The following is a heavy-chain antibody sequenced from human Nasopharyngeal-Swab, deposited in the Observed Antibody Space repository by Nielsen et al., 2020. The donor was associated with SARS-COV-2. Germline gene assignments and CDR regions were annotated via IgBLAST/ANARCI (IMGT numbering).Heavy chain of an antibody. D-gene: IGHD2-2*01. CDR3: ASGHSSTPDN. J-gene: IGHJ4*02. V-gene: IGHV3-66*01. CDR1: GFAVSSKY. CDR2: IYSGGTT. Sequence: GESLKISCAASGFAVSSKYMSWVRQAPGKGLEWVSVIYSGGTTDYADSVKGRFTISRDSPKNMLYLQLNSLRAEDTAVYYCASGHSSTPDNWGQGTLVTVSS.